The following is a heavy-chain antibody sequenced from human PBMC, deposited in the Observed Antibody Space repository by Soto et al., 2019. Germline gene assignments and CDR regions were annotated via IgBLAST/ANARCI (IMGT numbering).Heavy chain of an antibody. J-gene: IGHJ4*02. Sequence: EVQLVQSGAEVKKPGESLKISCKVSGYRFTSWWIGWVCQMPGRGLEWMGMIFPSDSDTRYSPSFQGQVTISVDKSINTAYLQWSSLKASDTAMYYCARLVPSPGYWGQGTLVTVSS. CDR1: GYRFTSWW. V-gene: IGHV5-51*01. CDR2: IFPSDSDT. D-gene: IGHD6-13*01. CDR3: ARLVPSPGY.